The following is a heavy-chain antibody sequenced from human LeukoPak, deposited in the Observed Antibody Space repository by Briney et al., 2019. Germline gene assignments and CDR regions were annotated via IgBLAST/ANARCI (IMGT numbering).Heavy chain of an antibody. CDR2: IIRDGRDT. D-gene: IGHD5-24*01. CDR1: GFTFSRYS. CDR3: ARVRVATLNF. J-gene: IGHJ4*02. V-gene: IGHV3-74*01. Sequence: PGGSLRLSCVASGFTFSRYSMNWVRQAPGKGLVWVSRIIRDGRDTAYADSVKGRFTISRDNAKNTLYLQMNSLRAEDTAVYYCARVRVATLNFWGQGILVTVS.